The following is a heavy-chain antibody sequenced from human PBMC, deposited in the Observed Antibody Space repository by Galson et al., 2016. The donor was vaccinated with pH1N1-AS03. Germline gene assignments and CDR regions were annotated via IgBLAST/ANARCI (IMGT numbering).Heavy chain of an antibody. J-gene: IGHJ5*01. V-gene: IGHV3-23*01. Sequence: SLRLSCAATGFTVSSGYHMSWVRQAPGKGLEWVSAISGSGNTYYAESVKGRFTISRDNSKRTLYLQMNSVRAEDTAVYYCAKHESTSPRDWLEFWGQGTLVTVSS. D-gene: IGHD2/OR15-2a*01. CDR1: GFTVSSGYH. CDR3: AKHESTSPRDWLEF. CDR2: ISGSGNT.